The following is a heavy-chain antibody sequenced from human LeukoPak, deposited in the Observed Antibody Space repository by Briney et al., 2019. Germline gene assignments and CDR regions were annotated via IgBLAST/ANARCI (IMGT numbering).Heavy chain of an antibody. CDR1: GGSISSSSYY. V-gene: IGHV4-39*07. D-gene: IGHD3-22*01. Sequence: PSETLSLTCTVSGGSISSSSYYWGWIRQPPGKGLEWIGXXYYSGSTYYNPSLKSRVTISVDTSKNQFSLKLSSVTAVDTAVYYXARARYYYDSSGYXSFDYWGQGTLVTVSS. CDR2: XYYSGST. CDR3: ARARYYYDSSGYXSFDY. J-gene: IGHJ4*02.